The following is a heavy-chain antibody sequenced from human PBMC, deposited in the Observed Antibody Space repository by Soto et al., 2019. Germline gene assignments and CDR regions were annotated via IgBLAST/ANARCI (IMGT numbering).Heavy chain of an antibody. CDR1: GYTFTSYG. Sequence: ASVKVSCKASGYTFTSYGISWVRQAPGQGLEWMGWISAYNGNTNYAQKLQGRVTMTTDTSTSTAYMELRSLRSDDTAVYYCARDAVITFGGVIVFDYWGQGTLVTVSS. J-gene: IGHJ4*02. CDR3: ARDAVITFGGVIVFDY. D-gene: IGHD3-16*02. CDR2: ISAYNGNT. V-gene: IGHV1-18*01.